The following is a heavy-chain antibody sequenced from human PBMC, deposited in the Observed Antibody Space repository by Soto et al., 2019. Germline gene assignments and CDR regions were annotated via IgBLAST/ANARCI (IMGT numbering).Heavy chain of an antibody. V-gene: IGHV1-69*13. Sequence: GASVKVSCKASGGTFSSYAISWVRQAPGQGLEWMGGIIPIFGTANYAQKFQGRVTITADESTSTAYMELSSLRSEDTAVYYCARPDYYDSSGYSPGHFDYWGQGTLVTVSS. CDR1: GGTFSSYA. D-gene: IGHD3-22*01. J-gene: IGHJ4*02. CDR2: IIPIFGTA. CDR3: ARPDYYDSSGYSPGHFDY.